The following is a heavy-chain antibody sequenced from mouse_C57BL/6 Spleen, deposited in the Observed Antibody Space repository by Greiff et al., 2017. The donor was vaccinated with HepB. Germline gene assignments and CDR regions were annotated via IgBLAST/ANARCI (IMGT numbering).Heavy chain of an antibody. CDR1: GYTFTSYW. V-gene: IGHV1-69*01. CDR2: IDPSDSYT. J-gene: IGHJ2*01. D-gene: IGHD2-2*01. Sequence: VQLQQPGAELVMPGASVKLSCKASGYTFTSYWMHWVKQRPGQGLEWIGEIDPSDSYTNYNQKFKGKSTLTVDKSSSTAYMQLSSLTSEDSAVYYCARSGDGYGYYFDYWGQGTTLTVSS. CDR3: ARSGDGYGYYFDY.